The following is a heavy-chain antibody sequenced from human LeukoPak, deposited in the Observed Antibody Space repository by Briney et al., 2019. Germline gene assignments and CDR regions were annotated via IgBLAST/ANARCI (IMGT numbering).Heavy chain of an antibody. V-gene: IGHV1-69*13. CDR2: IIPIFGTA. CDR1: GGTFISYA. CDR3: ARANSSGYHYYY. D-gene: IGHD3-22*01. Sequence: SVKVSCKASGGTFISYAISWVRQAPGQGLEWMGGIIPIFGTANYAQKFQGRVTITADESTSTAYMELSSLRSEDTAVYYCARANSSGYHYYYWGQGTLVTVSS. J-gene: IGHJ4*02.